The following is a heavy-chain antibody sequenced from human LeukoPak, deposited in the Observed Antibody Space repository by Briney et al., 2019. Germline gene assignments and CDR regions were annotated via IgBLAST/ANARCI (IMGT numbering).Heavy chain of an antibody. V-gene: IGHV4-39*01. D-gene: IGHD6-19*01. CDR1: GGSISSSSYY. CDR3: ARPAYSSGWYGYYFDY. J-gene: IGHJ4*02. Sequence: SETLSLTCTVSGGSISSSSYYWGWIRQPPGKGLEWIGSIYYSGSTYYNPSLRSRVTISVDTSKNQFSLKLSSVTAADTAVYYCARPAYSSGWYGYYFDYRGQGTLVTVSS. CDR2: IYYSGST.